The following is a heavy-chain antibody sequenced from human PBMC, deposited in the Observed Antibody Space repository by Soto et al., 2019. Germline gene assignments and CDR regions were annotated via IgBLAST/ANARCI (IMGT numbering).Heavy chain of an antibody. J-gene: IGHJ5*02. CDR2: INAHSGGT. Sequence: ASVKVSCKASGFSFTGYYIHWLRQAPGQGLEWMGWINAHSGGTEYAQKVQGRVTLTRDTSIATAYLTLTSLTSDDTALYYCAKDLTRQLAYWLNPWGQGTQVTVSS. CDR1: GFSFTGYY. D-gene: IGHD6-6*01. V-gene: IGHV1-2*02. CDR3: AKDLTRQLAYWLNP.